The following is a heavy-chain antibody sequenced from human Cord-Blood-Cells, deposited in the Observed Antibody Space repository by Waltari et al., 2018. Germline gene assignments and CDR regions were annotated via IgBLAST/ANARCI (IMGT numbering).Heavy chain of an antibody. V-gene: IGHV1-24*01. CDR2: FDPEDGET. CDR3: ATGLSIPPYYFDY. J-gene: IGHJ4*02. CDR1: GYTLTDLS. Sequence: QVQLVQSGAEVKKPAASVKVSCQVSGYTLTDLSMNWVRQAPGKGLEWMGGFDPEDGETIYAQKFQGRVTMTEDTSTDTAYMELSSLRSEDTAVYYCATGLSIPPYYFDYWGQGTLVTVSS. D-gene: IGHD2-21*01.